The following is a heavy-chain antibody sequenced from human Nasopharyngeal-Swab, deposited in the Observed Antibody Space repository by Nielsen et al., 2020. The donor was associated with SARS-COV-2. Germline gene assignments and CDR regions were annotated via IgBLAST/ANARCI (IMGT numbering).Heavy chain of an antibody. CDR3: ASRPQLLLFWFDP. CDR2: IYYSGST. Sequence: WIRQPPGKGLEWIGYIYYSGSTNYNPSLKSRVTISVDKSKNQFSLKLSSVTAADTAVYYCASRPQLLLFWFDPWGQGTLVTVSS. J-gene: IGHJ5*02. V-gene: IGHV4-61*05. D-gene: IGHD2-2*01.